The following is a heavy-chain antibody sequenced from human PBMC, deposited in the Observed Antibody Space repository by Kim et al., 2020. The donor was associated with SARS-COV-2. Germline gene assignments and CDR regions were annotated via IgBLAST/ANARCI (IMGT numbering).Heavy chain of an antibody. Sequence: YAYSLNGRFTNSRDNSKNTLYLQMNSLRAEDRAVYYCARGGGSYPYYFDYWGQGTLVTVSS. J-gene: IGHJ4*02. CDR3: ARGGGSYPYYFDY. D-gene: IGHD1-26*01. V-gene: IGHV3-33*01.